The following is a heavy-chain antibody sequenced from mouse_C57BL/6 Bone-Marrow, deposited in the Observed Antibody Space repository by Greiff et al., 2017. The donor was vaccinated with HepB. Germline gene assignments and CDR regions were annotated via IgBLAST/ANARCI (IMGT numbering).Heavy chain of an antibody. CDR3: ATIYDGYHYYAMDY. J-gene: IGHJ4*01. Sequence: VQLQQSGAELVRPGASVKLSCKASGYTFTDYYINWVKQRPGQGLEWIARIYPGSGNTYYNEKFKGKATLTAEKSSSTAYMQLSSLTSEDSAVYFCATIYDGYHYYAMDYWGQGTSVTVSS. V-gene: IGHV1-76*01. CDR2: IYPGSGNT. D-gene: IGHD2-3*01. CDR1: GYTFTDYY.